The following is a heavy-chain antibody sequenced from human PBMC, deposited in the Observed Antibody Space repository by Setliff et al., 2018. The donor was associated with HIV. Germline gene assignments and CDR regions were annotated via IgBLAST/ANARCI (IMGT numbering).Heavy chain of an antibody. Sequence: QPGGSLRLSCVASSGFAFSDNPMNWVRQAPGKGLEWISHIRGKSDIIKYADSVKGRFTISRDNAENSLFLQMDSLRAEDTAVYYCANRDYWGQGTLVTVSS. CDR3: ANRDY. CDR2: IRGKSDII. CDR1: GFAFSDNP. V-gene: IGHV3-48*04. J-gene: IGHJ4*02.